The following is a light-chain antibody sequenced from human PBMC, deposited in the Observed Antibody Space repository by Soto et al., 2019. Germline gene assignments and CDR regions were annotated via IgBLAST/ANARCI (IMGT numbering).Light chain of an antibody. J-gene: IGKJ1*01. CDR2: TVS. CDR1: QSLVYSDGNTY. V-gene: IGKV2-30*01. Sequence: DVVMTQSPLSLPVTLGQPASISCRSSQSLVYSDGNTYLNWFQQRPGQSPRHLIYTVSNRDSGVTDRFSGSGSGTYFTLKSSRVAAEDVGVYYCVQGTHWPWTFGQGTKVESK. CDR3: VQGTHWPWT.